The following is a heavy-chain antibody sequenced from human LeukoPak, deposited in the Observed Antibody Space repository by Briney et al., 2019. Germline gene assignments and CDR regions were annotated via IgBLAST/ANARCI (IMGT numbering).Heavy chain of an antibody. V-gene: IGHV3-30*02. Sequence: QPGGSLRLSCAASGIRFSLSGMHWVRQAPGRSLEWVAFIRSDGADNYYADSVRGRFTISRDNSKNTVYLQMNSLRVEDTAVYYCAKDKGGYYFDYWGQGTLVTISS. CDR2: IRSDGADN. D-gene: IGHD5-12*01. CDR1: GIRFSLSG. CDR3: AKDKGGYYFDY. J-gene: IGHJ4*02.